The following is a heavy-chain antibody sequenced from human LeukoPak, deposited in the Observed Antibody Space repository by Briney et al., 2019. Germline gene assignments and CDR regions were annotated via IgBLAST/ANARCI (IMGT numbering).Heavy chain of an antibody. CDR1: GFTFSDHY. CDR3: ARYYYYYMDV. J-gene: IGHJ6*03. V-gene: IGHV3-53*01. Sequence: GGSLRLSCAASGFTFSDHYMSWVRQAPGKGLEWVSVIYSGGSTYYADSVKGRFTISRDNSKNTLYLQMNSLRAEDTAVYYCARYYYYYMDVWGKGTTVTISS. CDR2: IYSGGST.